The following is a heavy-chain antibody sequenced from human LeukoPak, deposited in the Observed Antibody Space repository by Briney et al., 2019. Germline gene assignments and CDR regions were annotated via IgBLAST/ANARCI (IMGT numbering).Heavy chain of an antibody. CDR3: AKGGLGGSGSYYNLDY. Sequence: GGSLRLSCAASGFTFSSYWMHWVRQAPGKGLEWVSTISGSGDTTYYADSVKGRFTIPRDNSKNTLHLQMNSLRAEDTAVYSCAKGGLGGSGSYYNLDYWGQGTLVT. CDR1: GFTFSSYW. V-gene: IGHV3-23*01. CDR2: ISGSGDTT. D-gene: IGHD3-10*01. J-gene: IGHJ4*02.